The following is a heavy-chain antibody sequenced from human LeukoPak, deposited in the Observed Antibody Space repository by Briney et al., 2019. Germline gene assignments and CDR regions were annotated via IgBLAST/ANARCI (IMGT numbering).Heavy chain of an antibody. J-gene: IGHJ4*02. Sequence: GRSLRLSCAASGFTFSSYAMHWVRQAPGKGLEWVAVISYDGSNKYYADSVKGRFTISRDNSKNTLYLQMNSLRAEDTAVYYCARGDHVLTLLNGYYFDYWGQGTLVTVSS. CDR1: GFTFSSYA. CDR3: ARGDHVLTLLNGYYFDY. V-gene: IGHV3-30-3*01. D-gene: IGHD3-10*01. CDR2: ISYDGSNK.